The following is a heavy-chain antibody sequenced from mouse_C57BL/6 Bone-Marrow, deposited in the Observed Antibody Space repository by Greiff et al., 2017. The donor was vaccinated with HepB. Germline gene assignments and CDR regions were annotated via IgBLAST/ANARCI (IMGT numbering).Heavy chain of an antibody. CDR1: GFTFSDYY. CDR3: ARHPDYYGSPYAMDY. CDR2: ISNGGGST. V-gene: IGHV5-12*01. Sequence: DVMLVESGGGLVQPGGSLKLSCAASGFTFSDYYMYWVRQTPEKRLEWVAYISNGGGSTYYPDTVKGRFTISRDNAKNTLYLQMSRLKSEDTAMYYCARHPDYYGSPYAMDYWGQGTSVTVSS. J-gene: IGHJ4*01. D-gene: IGHD1-1*01.